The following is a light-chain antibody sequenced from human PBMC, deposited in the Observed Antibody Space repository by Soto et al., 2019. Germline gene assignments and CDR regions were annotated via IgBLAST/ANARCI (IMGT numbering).Light chain of an antibody. V-gene: IGKV3-15*01. CDR1: QSLSSD. Sequence: IVMTQSQSTLSGSPGERATLSWRASQSLSSDLAWYQQKTGQAPRLLIYGASTRAAGFPPRFSGSVYGTEFNLTISSLQSEDFAVYYCQQYNNWPRTFGQGTKVDIK. CDR3: QQYNNWPRT. J-gene: IGKJ1*01. CDR2: GAS.